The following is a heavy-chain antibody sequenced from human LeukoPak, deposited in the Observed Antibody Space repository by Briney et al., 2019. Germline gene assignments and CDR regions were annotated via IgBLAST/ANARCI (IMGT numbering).Heavy chain of an antibody. CDR1: GFTFSSYS. V-gene: IGHV3-21*01. J-gene: IGHJ4*02. CDR2: ISSSSSYI. CDR3: ARDDPAVTTPTYFDY. D-gene: IGHD4-17*01. Sequence: GGSLRLSCAASGFTFSSYSINWVRQAPGKGLEWVSSISSSSSYIYYADSVKGRFTISRDNAKNSLYLQMNSLRAEDTAVYYCARDDPAVTTPTYFDYWGQGTLVTVSS.